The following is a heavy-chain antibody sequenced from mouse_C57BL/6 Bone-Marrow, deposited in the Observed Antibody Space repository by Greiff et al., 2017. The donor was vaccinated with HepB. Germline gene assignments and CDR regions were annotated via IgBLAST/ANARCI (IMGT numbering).Heavy chain of an antibody. CDR1: GFTFSDYG. J-gene: IGHJ4*01. CDR2: ISSGSSTI. V-gene: IGHV5-17*01. Sequence: EVKLVESGGGLVKPGGSLKLSCAASGFTFSDYGMHWVRQAPEKGLEWVAYISSGSSTIYYADTVKGRFTISRDNAKNTLFLQMTSLRSEDTAMYYCARVVNADYYAMDYWGQGTSVTVSS. CDR3: ARVVNADYYAMDY.